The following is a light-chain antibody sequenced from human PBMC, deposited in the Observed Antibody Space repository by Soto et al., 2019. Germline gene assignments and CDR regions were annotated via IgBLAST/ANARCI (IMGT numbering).Light chain of an antibody. J-gene: IGKJ4*01. CDR3: QQYDNWPLT. CDR1: QSVGSN. Sequence: TVMTQSPATLSVSPGERVTLSCRASQSVGSNLAWSQQKPGLAPRVLIYDASTRATVIPARFSGSGSGTEFTLTISSLQSEDFAVYYCQQYDNWPLTFGGGTKVDIK. CDR2: DAS. V-gene: IGKV3-15*01.